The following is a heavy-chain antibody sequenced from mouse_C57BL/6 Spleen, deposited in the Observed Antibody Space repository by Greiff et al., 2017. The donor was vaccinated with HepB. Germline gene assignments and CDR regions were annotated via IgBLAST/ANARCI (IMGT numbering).Heavy chain of an antibody. CDR3: ARERVYDYEEDYAMDY. D-gene: IGHD2-4*01. CDR2: IYPGDGDT. CDR1: GYAFSSSW. V-gene: IGHV1-82*01. Sequence: VHLVESGPELVKPGASVKISCKASGYAFSSSWMNWVKQRPGKGLEWIGRIYPGDGDTNYNGKFKGKATLTADKSSSTAYMQLSSLTSEDSAVYFCARERVYDYEEDYAMDYWGQGTSVTVSS. J-gene: IGHJ4*01.